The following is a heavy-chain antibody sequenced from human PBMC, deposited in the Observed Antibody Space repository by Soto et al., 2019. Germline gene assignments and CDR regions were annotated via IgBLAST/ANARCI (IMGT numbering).Heavy chain of an antibody. CDR2: VFYSGST. J-gene: IGHJ4*02. CDR1: GGSISGSYYY. Sequence: QLQLQESGPGLVKPSETLALSCTVSGGSISGSYYYWGWLRQPPGKGLEWIGNVFYSGSTYYKASLKSRLTIYDDTSKNQFSLKLNSVTAADTAVYYCATAHGWGSGFDYWGQGTLVTVSS. D-gene: IGHD3-10*01. CDR3: ATAHGWGSGFDY. V-gene: IGHV4-39*01.